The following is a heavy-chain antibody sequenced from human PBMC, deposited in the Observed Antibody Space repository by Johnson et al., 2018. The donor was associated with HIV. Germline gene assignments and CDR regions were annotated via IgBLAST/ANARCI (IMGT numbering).Heavy chain of an antibody. CDR1: GFTFSSSW. V-gene: IGHV3-7*01. Sequence: EVQLVESGGGLVKPGGSLRLSCSASGFTFSSSWMHWVCQAPEKGLEWVADIKQDGSQKYYVDSVKGRFTISRDNAKNSVYLQMNSLRAEDTAVYYCARASDAFDIWGQGTMVTVSS. CDR3: ARASDAFDI. CDR2: IKQDGSQK. J-gene: IGHJ3*02.